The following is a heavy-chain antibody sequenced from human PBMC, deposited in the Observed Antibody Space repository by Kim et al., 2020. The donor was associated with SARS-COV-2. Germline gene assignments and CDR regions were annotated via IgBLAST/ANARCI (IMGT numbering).Heavy chain of an antibody. J-gene: IGHJ4*01. D-gene: IGHD1-26*01. CDR3: AREWPGGYNGFDY. V-gene: IGHV3-7*01. Sequence: YVDSVKGRFTISRDNAKNSLYLQMNSLRAEDTAVYYCAREWPGGYNGFDYWGQEPWSPSPQ.